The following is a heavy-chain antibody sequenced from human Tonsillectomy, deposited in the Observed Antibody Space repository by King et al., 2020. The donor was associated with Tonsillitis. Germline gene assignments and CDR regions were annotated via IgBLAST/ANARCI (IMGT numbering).Heavy chain of an antibody. J-gene: IGHJ4*02. CDR2: IYPKSGGS. Sequence: QLVQSGAEVKKPGASVKVSCKASGYTFDVYYIHWVRQAPGQGLEWMGWIYPKSGGSNYAQKFQGRVTMTRDTSITTAYMELSSLRSDDTAVYYLARDQVLPHGGYYLDYWGQGTLVTVSS. D-gene: IGHD3-16*01. CDR1: GYTFDVYY. CDR3: ARDQVLPHGGYYLDY. V-gene: IGHV1-2*02.